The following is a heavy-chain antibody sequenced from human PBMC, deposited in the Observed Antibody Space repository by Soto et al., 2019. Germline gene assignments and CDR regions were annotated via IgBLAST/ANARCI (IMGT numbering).Heavy chain of an antibody. CDR1: GLTFNNYW. CDR3: ARSFCGGYCFFDC. J-gene: IGHJ4*02. CDR2: IKQDGSEK. D-gene: IGHD2-21*01. Sequence: GGSLRLSCAASGLTFNNYWMTWVRQAPGKGLEWVANIKQDGSEKYYGDSVKGRFNISRDNAKNSLYLQMNSLRAEDTAVHYCARSFCGGYCFFDCWGQGTLVTVSS. V-gene: IGHV3-7*05.